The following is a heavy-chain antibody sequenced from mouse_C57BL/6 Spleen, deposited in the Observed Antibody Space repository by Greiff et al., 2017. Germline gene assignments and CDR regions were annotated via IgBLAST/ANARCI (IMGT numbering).Heavy chain of an antibody. CDR2: IWSGGST. Sequence: QVQLKQSGPGLVQPSQSLSITCTASGFSLTSYGVHWVRQSPGKGLEWLGVIWSGGSTDYNAAFISRLSISKDNSTSQVFFKMNSLQADDTAIYYWARNRGFYDMDYWGQGTSVTVSS. CDR3: ARNRGFYDMDY. J-gene: IGHJ4*01. V-gene: IGHV2-2*01. CDR1: GFSLTSYG.